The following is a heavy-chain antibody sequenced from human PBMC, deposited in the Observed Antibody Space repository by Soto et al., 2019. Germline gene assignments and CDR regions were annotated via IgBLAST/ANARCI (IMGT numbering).Heavy chain of an antibody. Sequence: PSETLSLTCNVSGVSIDKYYWTWIRQSPERGLEWIGYILSSGGTNYHPSLKSRVTISADVSRSLVSLRMTSVSAADSATYYCARGIQPPTLSPWDVRGKGTPVTVSS. D-gene: IGHD1-1*01. CDR1: GVSIDKYY. V-gene: IGHV4-59*01. CDR3: ARGIQPPTLSPWDV. J-gene: IGHJ6*04. CDR2: ILSSGGT.